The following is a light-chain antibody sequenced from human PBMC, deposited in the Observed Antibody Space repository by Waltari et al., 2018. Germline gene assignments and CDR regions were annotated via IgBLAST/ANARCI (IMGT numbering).Light chain of an antibody. CDR2: DNS. J-gene: IGLJ2*01. V-gene: IGLV3-21*03. Sequence: SYVVTQPPSVSLAPGKTATITCGGDDIGRKNVCWYQQRPGQAPVLVVYDNSDRSSGVPERFSGSNSGDTATLTIGRVEVGDEADVYCQVWDSTTDHAIFGGGTKLTVL. CDR3: QVWDSTTDHAI. CDR1: DIGRKN.